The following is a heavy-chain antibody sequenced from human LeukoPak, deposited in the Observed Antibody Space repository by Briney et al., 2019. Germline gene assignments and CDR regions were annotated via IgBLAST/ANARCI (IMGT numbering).Heavy chain of an antibody. D-gene: IGHD1-26*01. CDR2: LHVSGNT. CDR3: ARDPLRSSFDS. Sequence: SETLSLTCTVSGGSLQSNHWAWIRQPAGKGLEWIGRLHVSGNTNCNPSLKRRVTISVDTSKNQFSLKRPSTTAADTAVDFWARDPLRSSFDSWGQGILVTVSS. V-gene: IGHV4-4*07. CDR1: GGSLQSNH. J-gene: IGHJ4*02.